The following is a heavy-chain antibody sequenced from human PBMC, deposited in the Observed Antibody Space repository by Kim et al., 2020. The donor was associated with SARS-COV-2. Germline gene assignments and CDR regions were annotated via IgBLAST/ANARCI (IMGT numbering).Heavy chain of an antibody. J-gene: IGHJ6*02. V-gene: IGHV3-30*04. CDR2: ISYDGSNK. Sequence: GGSLRLSCAASGFTFSSYAMHWVRQAPGKGLEWVAVISYDGSNKYYADSVKGRFTISRDNSKNTLYLQMNSLRAEDTAVYYCARDSVVYSRYYYYGMDVWGQGTTVTVSS. D-gene: IGHD6-13*01. CDR3: ARDSVVYSRYYYYGMDV. CDR1: GFTFSSYA.